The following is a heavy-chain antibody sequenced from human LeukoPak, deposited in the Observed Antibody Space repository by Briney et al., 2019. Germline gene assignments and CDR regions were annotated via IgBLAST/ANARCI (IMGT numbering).Heavy chain of an antibody. J-gene: IGHJ3*02. CDR2: IIPIFGTA. V-gene: IGHV1-69*13. D-gene: IGHD3-22*01. CDR1: GYTFTSYD. CDR3: ASLPTYYYDSSALDI. Sequence: GASVKVSCKASGYTFTSYDINWVRQAPGQGLEWMGGIIPIFGTANYAQKFQGRVTITSDESTSTAYMELSSLRSEDTAVYYCASLPTYYYDSSALDIWGQGTMVTVSS.